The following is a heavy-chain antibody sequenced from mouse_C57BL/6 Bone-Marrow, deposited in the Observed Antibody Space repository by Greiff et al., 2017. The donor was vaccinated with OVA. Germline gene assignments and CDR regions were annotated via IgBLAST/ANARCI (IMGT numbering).Heavy chain of an antibody. CDR3: ASGGDY. CDR2: LYPGDGDT. CDR1: GYAFSSSW. J-gene: IGHJ2*01. V-gene: IGHV1-82*01. Sequence: QVQLQQSGPELVKPGASVKISCKASGYAFSSSWMNWVKQRPGKGLEWIGRLYPGDGDTNYNGKFKGKATLTADKSSSTAYMPLSSLTSEDSAVYFCASGGDYWGQGTTRTVSS.